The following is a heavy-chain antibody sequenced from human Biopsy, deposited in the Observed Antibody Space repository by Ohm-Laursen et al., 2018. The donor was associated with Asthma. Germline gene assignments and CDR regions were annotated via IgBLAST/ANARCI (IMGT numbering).Heavy chain of an antibody. Sequence: ASVKVSCKISGYNLIDLSMHWVRQAPGQGLEWMGGHDQEEGGTVNAQRFQGRLTMTEDTSIETAYMELSSLRSEDTAMYYCVACFPKDNVRYSFEFWGQGTLVSVSS. CDR2: HDQEEGGT. CDR3: VACFPKDNVRYSFEF. CDR1: GYNLIDLS. D-gene: IGHD5-18*01. J-gene: IGHJ4*02. V-gene: IGHV1-24*01.